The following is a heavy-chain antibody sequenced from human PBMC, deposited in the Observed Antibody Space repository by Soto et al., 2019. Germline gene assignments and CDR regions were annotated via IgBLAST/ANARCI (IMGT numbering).Heavy chain of an antibody. CDR2: ISAYNGNT. V-gene: IGHV1-18*01. Sequence: GASVKVSCKDSGYTFTTYGIGWLRQAPGQGLEYMGWISAYNGNTNYAQKFQGRVTMTTETSTRTAYMELRSLRSDDTAVYYCARGSRTNDVYNWFDPWGQGTLVTVSS. CDR1: GYTFTTYG. D-gene: IGHD1-1*01. CDR3: ARGSRTNDVYNWFDP. J-gene: IGHJ5*02.